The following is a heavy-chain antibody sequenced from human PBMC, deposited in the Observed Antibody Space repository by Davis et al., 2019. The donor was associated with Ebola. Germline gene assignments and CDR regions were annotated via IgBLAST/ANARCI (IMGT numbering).Heavy chain of an antibody. D-gene: IGHD6-19*01. Sequence: ASVKVSCKASGYTFTSYYMHWVRQAPGQGLEWMGITNPSGGSTSYAQKFQGRVTMTRDTSTSTVYMELSSLRSEDTAVYYCGGCWLVLPNYWGQGTLVTVSS. CDR1: GYTFTSYY. CDR2: TNPSGGST. CDR3: GGCWLVLPNY. J-gene: IGHJ4*02. V-gene: IGHV1-46*01.